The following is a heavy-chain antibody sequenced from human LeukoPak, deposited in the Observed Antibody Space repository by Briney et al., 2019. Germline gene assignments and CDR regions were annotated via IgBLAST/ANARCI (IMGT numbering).Heavy chain of an antibody. J-gene: IGHJ4*02. CDR3: ARGGDCSSTSCYLLNY. CDR1: GFTFSNYN. Sequence: GGSLRLSCAASGFTFSNYNMIWVRQTPWKGLEWVSSISSSSYMYYADSVKGRFTISRDNAKNSVYLQMNSLRAEDTALYYCARGGDCSSTSCYLLNYWGQGTRVTVSS. D-gene: IGHD2-2*01. CDR2: ISSSSYM. V-gene: IGHV3-21*01.